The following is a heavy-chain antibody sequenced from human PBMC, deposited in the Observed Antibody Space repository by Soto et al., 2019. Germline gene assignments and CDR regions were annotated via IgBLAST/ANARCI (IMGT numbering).Heavy chain of an antibody. Sequence: VQLVQSGAEVKKPGASVKVSCKASGYTFTSYAMHWVRQAPGQRLEWMGWINAGNGNTKYSQKFQGRVTITRDTSASTAYMELSSLRSEDTAVYYCARAQLHYYYYGMDVWGQGTTVTVSS. CDR2: INAGNGNT. D-gene: IGHD1-7*01. V-gene: IGHV1-3*01. CDR1: GYTFTSYA. J-gene: IGHJ6*02. CDR3: ARAQLHYYYYGMDV.